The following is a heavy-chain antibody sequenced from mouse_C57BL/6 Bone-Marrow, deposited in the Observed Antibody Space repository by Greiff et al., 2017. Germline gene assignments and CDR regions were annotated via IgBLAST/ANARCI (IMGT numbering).Heavy chain of an antibody. CDR1: GYTFTSYW. D-gene: IGHD2-4*01. CDR3: ARYDYDGEGDYYAMDY. Sequence: VHVKQSGAELVRPGSSVKLSCKASGYTFTSYWMHWVKQRPIQGLEWIGNIDPSDSETHYNQKFKDKATLTVDKSSSTAYMQLSSLTSEDSAVYYCARYDYDGEGDYYAMDYWGQGTSVTVSS. V-gene: IGHV1-52*01. J-gene: IGHJ4*01. CDR2: IDPSDSET.